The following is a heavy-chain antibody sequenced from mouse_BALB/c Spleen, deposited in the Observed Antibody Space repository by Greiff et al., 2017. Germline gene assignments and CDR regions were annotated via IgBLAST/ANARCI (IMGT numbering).Heavy chain of an antibody. CDR3: ARDLGRRYYAMDY. CDR2: INSNGGST. J-gene: IGHJ4*01. D-gene: IGHD3-1*01. V-gene: IGHV5-6-3*01. Sequence: EVMLVESGGGLVQPGGSLKLSCAASGFTFSSYGMSWVRQTPDKRLELVATINSNGGSTYYPDSVKGRFTISRDNAKNTLYLQMGSLKSEDTAMYYCARDLGRRYYAMDYWGQGTSVTVSS. CDR1: GFTFSSYG.